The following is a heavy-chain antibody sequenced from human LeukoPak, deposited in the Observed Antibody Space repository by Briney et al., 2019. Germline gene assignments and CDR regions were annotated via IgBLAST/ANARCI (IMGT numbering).Heavy chain of an antibody. D-gene: IGHD5-24*01. Sequence: GESLKISCRASGYTFSKYWIGWVRQMPGKGLEWMGLTFPGDSEARYSPSFEGQVTISADKSIDTAYLQWSSLKASDTAMYYCARLGSRHGYNWGDLWGQGTLVSVSS. CDR1: GYTFSKYW. V-gene: IGHV5-51*01. CDR3: ARLGSRHGYNWGDL. CDR2: TFPGDSEA. J-gene: IGHJ5*02.